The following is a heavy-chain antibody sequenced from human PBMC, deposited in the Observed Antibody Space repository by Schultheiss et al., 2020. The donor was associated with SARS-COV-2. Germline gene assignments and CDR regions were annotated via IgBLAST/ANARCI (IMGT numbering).Heavy chain of an antibody. CDR2: IYYSGST. V-gene: IGHV4-34*01. CDR3: ATYYGDYTFDY. CDR1: GGSFSGYY. J-gene: IGHJ4*02. Sequence: SETLSLTCAVYGGSFSGYYWSWIRQPPGKGLEWIGSIYYSGSTYYNPSLKSRVTISVDTSKNQFSLKLSSVTAADTAVYYCATYYGDYTFDYWGQGTLVTVSS. D-gene: IGHD4-17*01.